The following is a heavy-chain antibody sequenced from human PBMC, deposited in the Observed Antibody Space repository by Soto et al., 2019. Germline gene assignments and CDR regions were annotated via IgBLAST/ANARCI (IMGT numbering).Heavy chain of an antibody. CDR2: ISGSGGST. Sequence: GGSLRLSCAASGFTFSSYAMGWVRQAPGKGLEWVSAISGSGGSTYYADSVKGRFTISRDNSKNTLYLQMNSLRAEDTAVYYCARGGYYDFWSGYYANAFDIWGQGTMVTVSS. V-gene: IGHV3-23*01. CDR3: ARGGYYDFWSGYYANAFDI. J-gene: IGHJ3*02. D-gene: IGHD3-3*01. CDR1: GFTFSSYA.